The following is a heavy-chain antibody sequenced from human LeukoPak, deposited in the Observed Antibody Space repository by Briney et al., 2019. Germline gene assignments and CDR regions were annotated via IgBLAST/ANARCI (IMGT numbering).Heavy chain of an antibody. Sequence: PGRSLRLSCAASGFTFSSYAMHWVRQAPGKGLEWVAVISYDGSNKYYADSVKGRFTISRDNSKNTLYLQMNSLRAEDTAVYYCARDVIAAAGMDWGTYGMDVWGQGTTVTVSS. CDR3: ARDVIAAAGMDWGTYGMDV. D-gene: IGHD6-13*01. CDR2: ISYDGSNK. CDR1: GFTFSSYA. V-gene: IGHV3-30-3*01. J-gene: IGHJ6*02.